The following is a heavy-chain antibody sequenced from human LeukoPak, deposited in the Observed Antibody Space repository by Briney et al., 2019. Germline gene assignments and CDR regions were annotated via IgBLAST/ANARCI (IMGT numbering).Heavy chain of an antibody. J-gene: IGHJ4*02. CDR2: INTSGST. CDR3: ARVTGYMIEDYFDY. D-gene: IGHD3-22*01. CDR1: GGSISSYY. V-gene: IGHV4-4*07. Sequence: PSETLSLTCTVSGGSISSYYWSWIRQPAGKGLEWIGRINTSGSTNYNPSLKSRVTMSVDTSKNQFSLRLRSVTAADTAVYYCARVTGYMIEDYFDYWGQGTLVTVSS.